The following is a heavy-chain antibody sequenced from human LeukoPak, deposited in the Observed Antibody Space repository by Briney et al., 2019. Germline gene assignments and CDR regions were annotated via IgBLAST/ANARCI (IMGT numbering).Heavy chain of an antibody. Sequence: SETLSLTCSVSDGSINSYYWSWIRQPPGKGLEWIGYIYYSGSTYYNPSLKSRVTISVDTSKNQFSLKLSSVTAADTAVYYCAREAGYSSGWYGYYDYWGQGTLVTVSS. CDR2: IYYSGST. J-gene: IGHJ4*02. CDR3: AREAGYSSGWYGYYDY. CDR1: DGSINSYY. V-gene: IGHV4-30-4*01. D-gene: IGHD6-19*01.